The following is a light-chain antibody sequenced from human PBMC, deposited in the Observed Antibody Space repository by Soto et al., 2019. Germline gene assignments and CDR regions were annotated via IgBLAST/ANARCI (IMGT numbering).Light chain of an antibody. CDR2: GAS. J-gene: IGKJ1*01. CDR3: QQYNNWPPTRT. Sequence: EIVMMQSPATLSVSPGERATLSCRASQSVSSNLAWYQQKPGQAPRLLIYGASTRATGIPARFSGSGSGTEFTLTISSLQSEDFAVYYCQQYNNWPPTRTFGQGTKVEIK. V-gene: IGKV3-15*01. CDR1: QSVSSN.